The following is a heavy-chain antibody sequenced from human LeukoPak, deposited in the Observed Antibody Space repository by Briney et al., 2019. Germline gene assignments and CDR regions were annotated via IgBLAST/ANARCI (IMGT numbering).Heavy chain of an antibody. CDR2: IYYSGNT. J-gene: IGHJ5*02. CDR1: GGSISSYY. D-gene: IGHD3-10*01. CDR3: ARHLGSERTEFDP. Sequence: SETLSLTCSVSGGSISSYYWGWFRQPPGQGLEWIAYIYYSGNTNYNSSLKSRANIAIDTSKNQVSLKLRSVTAADTAVYYCARHLGSERTEFDPWGPGTLVTVSS. V-gene: IGHV4-59*08.